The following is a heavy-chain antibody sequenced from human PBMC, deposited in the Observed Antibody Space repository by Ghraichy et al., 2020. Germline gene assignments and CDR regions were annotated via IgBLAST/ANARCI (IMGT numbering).Heavy chain of an antibody. CDR3: ARGGSGGSFDY. D-gene: IGHD2-15*01. CDR2: IKRDGDEK. J-gene: IGHJ4*02. V-gene: IGHV3-7*01. Sequence: LSLTCAASGFTFSRYWMSWVRQAPGKGLEWVANIKRDGDEKYYVDSMKGRFTISRDNAKNSLYLQMNSLRAEDTAVYYCARGGSGGSFDYWGQGTLVTVSS. CDR1: GFTFSRYW.